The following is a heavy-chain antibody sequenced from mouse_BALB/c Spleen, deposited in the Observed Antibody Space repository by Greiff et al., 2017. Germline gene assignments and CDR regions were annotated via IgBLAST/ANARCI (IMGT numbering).Heavy chain of an antibody. V-gene: IGHV5-17*02. J-gene: IGHJ4*01. CDR1: GFTFSSFG. CDR2: ISSGRSTI. Sequence: DVQLVESGGGLVQPGGSRKLSCAASGFTFSSFGMHWVRQAPEKGLEWVAYISSGRSTIYYADTVKGRFTISRDNPKNTLFLQMTSLRSEDTAMYYCARSMDYWGQGTSVTVSA. CDR3: ARSMDY.